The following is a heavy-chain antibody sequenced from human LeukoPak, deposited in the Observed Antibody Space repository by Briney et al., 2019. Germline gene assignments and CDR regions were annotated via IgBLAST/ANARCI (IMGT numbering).Heavy chain of an antibody. CDR3: ALVGIVGATVDY. Sequence: PSETLSLTCTVSGVSISSSSYYWGWIRQPPGKGLEWIGSIYYSGSTYYNPSLKSRVTISVDTSKNQFSLKLSSVTAADTAVYYCALVGIVGATVDYWGQGTLVTVSS. CDR2: IYYSGST. J-gene: IGHJ4*02. D-gene: IGHD1-26*01. V-gene: IGHV4-39*01. CDR1: GVSISSSSYY.